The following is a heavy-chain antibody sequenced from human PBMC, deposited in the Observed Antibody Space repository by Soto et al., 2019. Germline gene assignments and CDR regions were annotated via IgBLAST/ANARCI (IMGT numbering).Heavy chain of an antibody. D-gene: IGHD2-2*01. Sequence: PGGSLRLSCATSGFTFIGHWMSWVRQAPVKGLEWVADISYDGSNKYYADSVKGRFTISRDNSKNTLYLQMNSLRAKDTAVYYCAKDLSSTRDYYYYGMDVWGQGTTVTVSS. CDR3: AKDLSSTRDYYYYGMDV. V-gene: IGHV3-30*18. CDR2: ISYDGSNK. J-gene: IGHJ6*02. CDR1: GFTFIGHW.